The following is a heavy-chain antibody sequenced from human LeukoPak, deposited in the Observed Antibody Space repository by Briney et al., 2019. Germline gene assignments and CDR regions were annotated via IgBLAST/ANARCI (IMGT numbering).Heavy chain of an antibody. D-gene: IGHD2-2*01. CDR3: LGYCSRTSCLDAFDI. Sequence: GRSLRLSCAASGFTFSSYSMHWVRQAPGKGLEWVAVISYDGSNKYYADSVKGRFTISRDNSKNTLYLQMNSLRAEDTAVYYPLGYCSRTSCLDAFDIWGQGTMVTVSS. V-gene: IGHV3-30*04. CDR2: ISYDGSNK. J-gene: IGHJ3*02. CDR1: GFTFSSYS.